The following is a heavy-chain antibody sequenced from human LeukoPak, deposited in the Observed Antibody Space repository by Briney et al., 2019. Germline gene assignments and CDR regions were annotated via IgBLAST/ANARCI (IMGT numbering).Heavy chain of an antibody. D-gene: IGHD1-26*01. CDR1: GFTFSGYA. CDR3: AKTYSGSYYIVDD. CDR2: ILYDGSNK. V-gene: IGHV3-30*18. Sequence: GGSLRLSCAASGFTFSGYAMHWVRQAPGKGLEGVAVILYDGSNKYYADSVKGRFSISRDNSKNTLYLQMNSLRAEDTAVYYCAKTYSGSYYIVDDWGQGTLVTVSS. J-gene: IGHJ4*02.